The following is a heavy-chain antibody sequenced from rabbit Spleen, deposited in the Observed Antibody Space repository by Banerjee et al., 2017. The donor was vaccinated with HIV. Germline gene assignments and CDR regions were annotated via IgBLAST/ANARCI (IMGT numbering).Heavy chain of an antibody. D-gene: IGHD6-1*01. V-gene: IGHV1S47*01. Sequence: QEQLVESGGGLVQPGGSLKLSCKASGFDFSSYGVSWVRQAPGKGLEWIGYIDPVFGVTYYATWVNGRFTISRDNARNTLFLQLNSLTAADTATYFCVRDAGATLYGYIDLNFWGQGTLVTVS. CDR2: IDPVFGVT. CDR1: GFDFSSYG. CDR3: VRDAGATLYGYIDLNF. J-gene: IGHJ3*01.